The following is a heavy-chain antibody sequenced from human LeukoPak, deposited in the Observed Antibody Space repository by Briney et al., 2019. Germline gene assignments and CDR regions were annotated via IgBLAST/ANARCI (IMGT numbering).Heavy chain of an antibody. D-gene: IGHD1/OR15-1a*01. V-gene: IGHV1-8*01. Sequence: GASVKVSCKASGYTFTNFDINWVRQAPGQGLEWMGWMNPVSGKAGSAQKFQGRVTLTRDTSISTAYMEVSSLRFDDMAFYYCARAPMGTAPLYWGQGTLVTVSS. CDR1: GYTFTNFD. J-gene: IGHJ4*02. CDR3: ARAPMGTAPLY. CDR2: MNPVSGKA.